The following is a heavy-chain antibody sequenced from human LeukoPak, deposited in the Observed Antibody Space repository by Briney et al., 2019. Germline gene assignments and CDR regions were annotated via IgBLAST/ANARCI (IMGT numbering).Heavy chain of an antibody. CDR3: AKVPTGYSSGREDY. V-gene: IGHV3-30*18. CDR1: GLTFSSYG. D-gene: IGHD6-19*01. J-gene: IGHJ4*02. Sequence: PGGSLRLSCAASGLTFSSYGMHWVRQAPGKGLEWVAVISYDGSNKYYADSVKGRFTISRDNSKNTLYLQMNSLRAEDTAVYYCAKVPTGYSSGREDYWGQGTLVTVSS. CDR2: ISYDGSNK.